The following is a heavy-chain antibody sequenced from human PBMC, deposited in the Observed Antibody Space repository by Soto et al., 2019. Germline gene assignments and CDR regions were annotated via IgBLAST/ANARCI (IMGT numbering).Heavy chain of an antibody. J-gene: IGHJ4*02. CDR3: LREPPGYSATWFKD. CDR1: GFTFSSYN. CDR2: ISSSSSTI. Sequence: EVQLVESGGGLVQPGGSLRLSCTASGFTFSSYNMNWVRQAPGKGLEWISYISSSSSTIYYADSVKGRFTISRDNANDSLFLHMNSLRAEDTAVYYCLREPPGYSATWFKDWGQGSLVSVSS. V-gene: IGHV3-48*01. D-gene: IGHD5-12*01.